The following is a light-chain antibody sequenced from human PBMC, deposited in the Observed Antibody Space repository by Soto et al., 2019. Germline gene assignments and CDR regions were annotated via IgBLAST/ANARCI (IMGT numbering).Light chain of an antibody. CDR2: DVS. CDR1: SSDVGGHNY. CDR3: SSYTTSSTPV. J-gene: IGLJ2*01. Sequence: QSVLTQPASVSGSPGQSITISCTGTSSDVGGHNYVSWYQQHPGQAPKLMIFDVSNRPSGVSNRFSGSKSGNTASLTISGLQAEDVADYSCSSYTTSSTPVFGGGTKLT. V-gene: IGLV2-14*01.